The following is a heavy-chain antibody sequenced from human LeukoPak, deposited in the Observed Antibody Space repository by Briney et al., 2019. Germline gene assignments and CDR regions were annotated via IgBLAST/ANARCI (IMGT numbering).Heavy chain of an antibody. Sequence: PGGSLTLSCAAAGFTFSSYWMSWVRQAPGKGLEWVANIKQDGSEKYYVDSVKGRFTISRDNAKNSLYLQMNSLRAEDTAVNCCARCNGLRLLDFGYYMDVWGKGTTVTGSS. D-gene: IGHD3-3*01. V-gene: IGHV3-7*01. CDR3: ARCNGLRLLDFGYYMDV. CDR1: GFTFSSYW. CDR2: IKQDGSEK. J-gene: IGHJ6*03.